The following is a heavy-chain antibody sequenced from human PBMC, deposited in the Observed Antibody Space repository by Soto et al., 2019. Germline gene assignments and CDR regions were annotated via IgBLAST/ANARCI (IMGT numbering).Heavy chain of an antibody. Sequence: QVQLVQSGAEVKKPGSSVKVSCKASGGTFSSYAISWVRQAPGQGLEWMGGIIPIFGTANYAQKFQGRVTITADESTSTAYMELSSLRSEDTAVYYCAGPRVHGDTAMGRMDVWGQGTTVTVSS. CDR2: IIPIFGTA. V-gene: IGHV1-69*01. CDR3: AGPRVHGDTAMGRMDV. D-gene: IGHD5-18*01. J-gene: IGHJ6*02. CDR1: GGTFSSYA.